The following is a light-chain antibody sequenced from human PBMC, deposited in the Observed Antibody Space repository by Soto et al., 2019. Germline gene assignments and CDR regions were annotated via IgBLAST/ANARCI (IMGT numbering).Light chain of an antibody. CDR2: AAS. CDR1: QSIDRY. V-gene: IGKV1-39*01. J-gene: IGKJ1*01. CDR3: QQSCSTPRT. Sequence: DIQLTQSPSSLSASPGDRVIITCRASQSIDRYLNWYQQKPGKAPKLLIYAASSMPTWVPSRFSGSESGTDFTLTISNLQPEDFATYYCQQSCSTPRTFGQGTKVEI.